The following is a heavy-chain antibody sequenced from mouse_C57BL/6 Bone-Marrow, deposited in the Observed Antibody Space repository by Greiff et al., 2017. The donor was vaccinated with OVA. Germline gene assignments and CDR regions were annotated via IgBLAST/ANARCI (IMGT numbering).Heavy chain of an antibody. CDR3: ARSYYGSSYEGAY. Sequence: QVQLQQPGTDLVKPGASVTLSCKASGYSFPSYWMPWVKQRPAQGLEWFGNFNPSNGGTNYNEKFKSKATLTVDNSSSTAYMQLSSLSSEDSAVYYCARSYYGSSYEGAYWGQGTLVTVSA. D-gene: IGHD1-1*01. CDR1: GYSFPSYW. J-gene: IGHJ3*01. V-gene: IGHV1-53*01. CDR2: FNPSNGGT.